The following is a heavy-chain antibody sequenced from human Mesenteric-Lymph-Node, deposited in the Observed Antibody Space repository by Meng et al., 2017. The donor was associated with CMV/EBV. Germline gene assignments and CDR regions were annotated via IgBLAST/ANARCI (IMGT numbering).Heavy chain of an antibody. CDR1: GFTFSGYA. V-gene: IGHV3-30*04. J-gene: IGHJ4*02. CDR2: ISYDGSDK. D-gene: IGHD2-2*01. Sequence: GGSLRLSCAASGFTFSGYAMHWVRQAPGKALEWVAVISYDGSDKYYADSVKGRFTISRDNSKDTLYVQMDSLRSEDTAVYYCASCSSTSCYGYWGQGTLVTVSS. CDR3: ASCSSTSCYGY.